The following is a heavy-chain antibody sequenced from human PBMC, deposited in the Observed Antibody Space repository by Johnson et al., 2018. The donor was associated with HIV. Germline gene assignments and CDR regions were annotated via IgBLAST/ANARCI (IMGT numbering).Heavy chain of an antibody. CDR1: EFIFSSYS. CDR3: ARPTVYSSSWYNAFDI. V-gene: IGHV3-30*04. Sequence: QVQLVESGGGVVQPGGSLRLSYAASEFIFSSYSMHWVRQAPGKGLEWVAVISYDGHNEYYADSVEGRFTVSRDNTKNTLYLQMNSRRADDTVIYYCARPTVYSSSWYNAFDIWGQGTMVTVSS. J-gene: IGHJ3*02. D-gene: IGHD6-13*01. CDR2: ISYDGHNE.